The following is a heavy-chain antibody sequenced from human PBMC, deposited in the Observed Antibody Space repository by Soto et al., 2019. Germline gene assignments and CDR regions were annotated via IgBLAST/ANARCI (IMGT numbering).Heavy chain of an antibody. CDR3: ARDDYDFWSGYPQYYYYGMDV. CDR1: GFTFSSYA. J-gene: IGHJ6*02. CDR2: ISYDGSNK. D-gene: IGHD3-3*01. Sequence: QVQLVESGGGVVQPGRSLRLSCAASGFTFSSYAMHWVRQAPGKGLERVAVISYDGSNKYYADSVKGRFTISRDNSKNTLYVQMNSLRAEDTAVYYCARDDYDFWSGYPQYYYYGMDVWGQGTTVTVSS. V-gene: IGHV3-30-3*01.